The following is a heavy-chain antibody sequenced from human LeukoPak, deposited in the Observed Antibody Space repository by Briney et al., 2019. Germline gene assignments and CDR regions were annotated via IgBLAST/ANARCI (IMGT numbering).Heavy chain of an antibody. CDR1: GFTFSTYA. D-gene: IGHD6-19*01. CDR3: VKDGRGWLVDY. J-gene: IGHJ4*02. CDR2: ISSNGDNT. Sequence: RGSLRLSCSASGFTFSTYAMHWVRQAPGKGLEYVSAISSNGDNTYYADSVKGRFTISKDNSKNTLYLQMSSLRAEDTAVYYCVKDGRGWLVDYWGQGTLVTVSS. V-gene: IGHV3-64D*06.